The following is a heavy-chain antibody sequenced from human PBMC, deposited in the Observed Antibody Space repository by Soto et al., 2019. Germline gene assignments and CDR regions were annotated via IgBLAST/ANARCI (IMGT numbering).Heavy chain of an antibody. D-gene: IGHD3-22*01. Sequence: SETLSLTCTVSGGSISSGGYSWSWFRQHPGKGLEWIGYIYYSGSTYYNPSLKSRVTISVDTSKNQFSLRLSCVTAADTAVYYCARLDSSGYDYGYYFDYWGQGTLVTVSS. V-gene: IGHV4-31*03. J-gene: IGHJ4*02. CDR1: GGSISSGGYS. CDR2: IYYSGST. CDR3: ARLDSSGYDYGYYFDY.